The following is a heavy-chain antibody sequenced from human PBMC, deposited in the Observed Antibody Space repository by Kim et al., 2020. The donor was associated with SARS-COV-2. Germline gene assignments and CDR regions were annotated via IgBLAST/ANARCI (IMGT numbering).Heavy chain of an antibody. CDR1: GGSTSSYY. V-gene: IGHV4-59*08. D-gene: IGHD5-12*01. CDR2: IYNSGST. Sequence: SETLSLTCTVSGGSTSSYYWSWIRQPPGKGLEWIGYIYNSGSTNYNPSLKSRVTISVDTSRNQFSLRLSSVTAADTAVYYCARSHPNTGYDLGYFDYWV. CDR3: ARSHPNTGYDLGYFDY. J-gene: IGHJ4*01.